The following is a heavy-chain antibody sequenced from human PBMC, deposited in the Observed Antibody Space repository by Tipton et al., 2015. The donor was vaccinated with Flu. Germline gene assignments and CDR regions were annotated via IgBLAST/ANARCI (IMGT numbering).Heavy chain of an antibody. CDR3: VRQIGGGDCY. V-gene: IGHV3-7*03. Sequence: SLRLSCVDSGFTFSTYWMTWVRQAPGKGLEWVANIKQDGSVKYYVESVKGRFTISRDNAKNSLYLQMNSLRAEDTAVYYCVRQIGGGDCYWGQGTLVTVSS. CDR2: IKQDGSVK. D-gene: IGHD2-21*01. CDR1: GFTFSTYW. J-gene: IGHJ4*02.